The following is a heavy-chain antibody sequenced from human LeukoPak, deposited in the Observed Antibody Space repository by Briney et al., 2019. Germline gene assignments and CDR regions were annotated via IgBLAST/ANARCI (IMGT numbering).Heavy chain of an antibody. V-gene: IGHV3-53*01. CDR3: STGSMVRVFYMDV. CDR1: GFSVSTNY. Sequence: GGSLRLSCAASGFSVSTNYMTWVRQAPGKGLEWVSVIYTGGSTYYADSVKGRFTISRDNSKNTLYLQMNSLRAEDTAVYYCSTGSMVRVFYMDVWGQGTTVTVSS. J-gene: IGHJ6*03. D-gene: IGHD3-10*01. CDR2: IYTGGST.